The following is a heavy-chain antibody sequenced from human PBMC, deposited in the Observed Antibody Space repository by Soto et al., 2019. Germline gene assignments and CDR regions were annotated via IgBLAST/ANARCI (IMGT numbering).Heavy chain of an antibody. J-gene: IGHJ6*02. CDR2: ISAYNGNT. CDR1: GYTFSNDG. V-gene: IGHV1-18*01. Sequence: ASVKVSCKASGYTFSNDGINWVRQAPGQGLEWMGWISAYNGNTEYAQNFQGRVTMTTDTSTSTAYMELRSLRSGDTAVYSCARGGPTSADYYYGMDVWGLGTTVTVSS. D-gene: IGHD3-10*01. CDR3: ARGGPTSADYYYGMDV.